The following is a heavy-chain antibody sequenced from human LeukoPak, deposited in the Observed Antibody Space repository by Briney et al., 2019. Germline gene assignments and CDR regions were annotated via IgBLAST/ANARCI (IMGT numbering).Heavy chain of an antibody. CDR3: ARIGDGYSGYDYFDY. CDR2: IYPGDSDT. D-gene: IGHD5-12*01. V-gene: IGHV5-51*01. J-gene: IGHJ4*02. CDR1: GYSFTSYW. Sequence: GESLKISCKGSGYSFTSYWIGWVRRMPGKGLEWMGIIYPGDSDTRYSPSFQGQVTISADKSTSTAYLQWSSLKASDTAMYYCARIGDGYSGYDYFDYWGQGTLVTVSS.